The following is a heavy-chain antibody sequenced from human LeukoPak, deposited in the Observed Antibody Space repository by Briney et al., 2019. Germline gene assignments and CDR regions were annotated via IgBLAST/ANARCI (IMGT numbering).Heavy chain of an antibody. V-gene: IGHV4-4*07. Sequence: SETLSLTCTVSGGSISSYYWSWIRQPAGKGLEWIGRIYTSGSTNYNPSLKSRVTMSVDTPKNQFSLKLSSVTAADTAVYYCARDSRRIAAAGTLEIWGQGTLVTVSS. CDR2: IYTSGST. CDR3: ARDSRRIAAAGTLEI. D-gene: IGHD6-13*01. J-gene: IGHJ4*02. CDR1: GGSISSYY.